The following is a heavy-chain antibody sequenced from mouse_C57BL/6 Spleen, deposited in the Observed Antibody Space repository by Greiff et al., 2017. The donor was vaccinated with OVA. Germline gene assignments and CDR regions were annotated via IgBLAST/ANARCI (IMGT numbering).Heavy chain of an antibody. D-gene: IGHD2-4*01. Sequence: EVQVVESEGGLVQPGSSMTLSCTASGFTFSDYYMAWVRQVPEKGLEWVANINYDGSSTYYLDSLKSRFIISRDNAKNILYLQMSSLKSEDTATYYCAKEGDYTFLYYFDYWGQGTTLTVSS. CDR1: GFTFSDYY. V-gene: IGHV5-16*01. CDR3: AKEGDYTFLYYFDY. J-gene: IGHJ2*01. CDR2: INYDGSST.